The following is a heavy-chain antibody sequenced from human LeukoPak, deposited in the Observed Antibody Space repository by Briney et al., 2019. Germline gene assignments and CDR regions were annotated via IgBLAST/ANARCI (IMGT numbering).Heavy chain of an antibody. J-gene: IGHJ5*02. CDR3: ARLPVRGVITYNWFDP. CDR1: GYSFTSYW. D-gene: IGHD3-10*01. V-gene: IGHV5-51*01. Sequence: GESLKISCKGSGYSFTSYWIGWVRQMPGKGLEWMGIIYPGDSDTRYSPSFQGQVTISADKSISTAYLQWSSLKASATAIYYCARLPVRGVITYNWFDPWGQGTLVTVSS. CDR2: IYPGDSDT.